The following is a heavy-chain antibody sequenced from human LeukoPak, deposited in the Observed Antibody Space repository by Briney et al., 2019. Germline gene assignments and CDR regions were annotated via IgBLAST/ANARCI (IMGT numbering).Heavy chain of an antibody. V-gene: IGHV4-39*07. D-gene: IGHD2-2*01. CDR3: ARAPFHCSSTSCYSELYWYFDL. CDR1: GFTFSSYS. J-gene: IGHJ2*01. Sequence: PGGSLRLSCAASGFTFSSYSMNWVRQAPGKGLEWIGSIYYSGSTYYNPSLKSRVTISVDTSKNQFSLKLSSVTAADTAVYYCARAPFHCSSTSCYSELYWYFDLWGRGTLVTVSS. CDR2: IYYSGST.